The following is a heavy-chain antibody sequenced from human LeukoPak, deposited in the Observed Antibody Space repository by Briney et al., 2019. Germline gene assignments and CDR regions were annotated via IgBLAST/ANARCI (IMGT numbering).Heavy chain of an antibody. Sequence: SETLSLTCTVSGGSINSNYWSWIRQPPGKGLEWIGDISYRGSSPYNPSLKTRVTISIDTSRNQFSLKLSSVTAADTAVYYCARHGIWFFDLWGRGTLVTVSS. D-gene: IGHD1-26*01. V-gene: IGHV4-59*08. CDR2: ISYRGSS. CDR3: ARHGIWFFDL. CDR1: GGSINSNY. J-gene: IGHJ2*01.